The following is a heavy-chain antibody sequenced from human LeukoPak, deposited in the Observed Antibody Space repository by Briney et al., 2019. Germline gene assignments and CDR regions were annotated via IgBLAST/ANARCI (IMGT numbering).Heavy chain of an antibody. J-gene: IGHJ4*02. CDR1: GFTFSCYS. V-gene: IGHV3-48*01. CDR3: ARGKVRRWLDPNFDY. D-gene: IGHD4-23*01. CDR2: ISSSSSTI. Sequence: GGSLRLSCAASGFTFSCYSMNWVRQAPGKGLEWVSYISSSSSTIYYADSVKGRFTISRDNAKNSLYLQMNSLRAEDTAVYYCARGKVRRWLDPNFDYWGQGTLVTVSS.